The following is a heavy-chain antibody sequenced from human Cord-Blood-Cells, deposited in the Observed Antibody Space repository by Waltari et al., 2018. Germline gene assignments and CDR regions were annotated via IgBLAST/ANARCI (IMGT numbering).Heavy chain of an antibody. CDR3: ARGAGSSSSYYYYYMDV. V-gene: IGHV1-2*02. CDR2: INPNSGGT. D-gene: IGHD6-6*01. CDR1: GYTFTGYY. Sequence: QVQLVQSGAEVKKPGASVKVSCKASGYTFTGYYMHWVRQAPGQGLEGMGWINPNSGGTNYAKKFQGRVTMTRDTSISTAYMELSRLRSDDTAVYYCARGAGSSSSYYYYYMDVWGKGTTVTVSS. J-gene: IGHJ6*03.